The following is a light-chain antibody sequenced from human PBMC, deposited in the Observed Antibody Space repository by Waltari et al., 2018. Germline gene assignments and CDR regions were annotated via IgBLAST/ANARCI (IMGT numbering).Light chain of an antibody. CDR2: WAS. J-gene: IGKJ1*01. CDR3: QQYYSTPPT. CDR1: QSVLYSPNNKNY. Sequence: DIVMTQSPDSLAVSLGERATINCKSSQSVLYSPNNKNYLAWYQQKPGQPPKLLVYWASTRESGVPDRFSGSGSGTDFTLTISSLQAEDVAVYYCQQYYSTPPTFGQGTKVEIK. V-gene: IGKV4-1*01.